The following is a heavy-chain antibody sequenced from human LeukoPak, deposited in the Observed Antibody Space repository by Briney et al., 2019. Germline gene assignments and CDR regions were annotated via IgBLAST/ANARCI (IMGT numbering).Heavy chain of an antibody. Sequence: GGSLRLSCAASGFTFSSYAMSWVRQAPGKGLEWVSAISGSGGSTYYADSVKGRFTISRDNSKDTLYLQMNSLRAEDTAVYYCAKVLYGDYLYYFDYWGQGTLVTVSS. CDR2: ISGSGGST. D-gene: IGHD4-17*01. J-gene: IGHJ4*02. CDR1: GFTFSSYA. V-gene: IGHV3-23*01. CDR3: AKVLYGDYLYYFDY.